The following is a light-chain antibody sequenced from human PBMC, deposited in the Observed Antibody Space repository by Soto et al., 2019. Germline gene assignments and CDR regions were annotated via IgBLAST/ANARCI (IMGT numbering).Light chain of an antibody. V-gene: IGKV1-5*03. CDR3: QHYNSYSEA. CDR2: KAS. Sequence: DIQMNQSPSTLSGSVGDRVTITCRASQTISSWLAWYQQKPGKAPKLLIYKASTLKSGFPSSFSGSGSGTEFTLTISSLQPDDFGTYSCQHYNSYSEAFGQWTKVELK. CDR1: QTISSW. J-gene: IGKJ1*01.